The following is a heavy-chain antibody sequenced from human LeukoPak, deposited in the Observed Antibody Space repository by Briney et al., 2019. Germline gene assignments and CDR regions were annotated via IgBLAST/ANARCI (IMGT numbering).Heavy chain of an antibody. Sequence: GASVKVSCKASEYTFTCYYMHWVRQAPGQGLEWMGIINPSGGSTSYAQKFQGRVTMTRDRSTSTVYMELSSLRSEDTAVYYCARGTLGYCSGGSCPHHDTFDIWGQGTMVTVSS. V-gene: IGHV1-46*01. CDR2: INPSGGST. J-gene: IGHJ3*02. D-gene: IGHD2-15*01. CDR1: EYTFTCYY. CDR3: ARGTLGYCSGGSCPHHDTFDI.